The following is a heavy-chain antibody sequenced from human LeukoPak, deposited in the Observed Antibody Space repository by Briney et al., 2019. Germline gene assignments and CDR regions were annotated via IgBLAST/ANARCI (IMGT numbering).Heavy chain of an antibody. Sequence: ASVKVSCKVSGYTLTELSMHWVRQAPGKGLEWMGGFDPEDGETIYAQKFQGKVTMTEDTSTDTAYMELRSLRSDDTAVYYCARGPPDNWNYVYGTYWGQGTLVTVSS. V-gene: IGHV1-24*01. CDR1: GYTLTELS. D-gene: IGHD1-7*01. CDR3: ARGPPDNWNYVYGTY. J-gene: IGHJ4*02. CDR2: FDPEDGET.